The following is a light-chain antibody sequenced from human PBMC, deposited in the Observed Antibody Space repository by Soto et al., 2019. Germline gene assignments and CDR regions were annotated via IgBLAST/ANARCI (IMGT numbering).Light chain of an antibody. V-gene: IGKV1-27*01. J-gene: IGKJ1*01. CDR3: QKYNSAPRT. CDR1: QGISNY. Sequence: DIQMTQSPSSLSASVGDRVTITCRASQGISNYLAWYQQKPGKVPKLLIYAASTLQSGVPSRFSGSGSGTDFTLPISSLQPEDVATYYCQKYNSAPRTFCQGTKVEIK. CDR2: AAS.